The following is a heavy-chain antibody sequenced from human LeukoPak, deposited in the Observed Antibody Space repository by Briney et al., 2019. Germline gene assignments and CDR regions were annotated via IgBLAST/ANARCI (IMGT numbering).Heavy chain of an antibody. J-gene: IGHJ6*03. Sequence: GGSLRLSCAASGFTFSSYAMSWVRQAPGKGLEWVSAISGSGGITYYADSVKGRFTISRDNSKDTLYLQMNSLRAEDTAVYYCAKSSGSHYYYYYYYRDVWGKGTTVTVSS. CDR3: AKSSGSHYYYYYYYRDV. CDR1: GFTFSSYA. D-gene: IGHD1-26*01. CDR2: ISGSGGIT. V-gene: IGHV3-23*01.